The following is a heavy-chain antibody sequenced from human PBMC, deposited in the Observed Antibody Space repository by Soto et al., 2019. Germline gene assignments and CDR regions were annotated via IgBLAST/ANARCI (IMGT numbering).Heavy chain of an antibody. D-gene: IGHD3-10*01. J-gene: IGHJ5*02. Sequence: ASVKVSCKASGYTFTGYYMHWVRQAPGQGLEWMGWINPNSGGTNYAQKFQGRVTMTRDTSISTAYMELSRLRSDDTAVYYCARDLYGSGSYYYNWFDPWGQGTLVTVSS. CDR1: GYTFTGYY. CDR2: INPNSGGT. V-gene: IGHV1-2*02. CDR3: ARDLYGSGSYYYNWFDP.